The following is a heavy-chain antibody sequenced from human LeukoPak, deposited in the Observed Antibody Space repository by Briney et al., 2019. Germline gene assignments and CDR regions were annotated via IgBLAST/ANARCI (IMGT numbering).Heavy chain of an antibody. CDR3: ARDYGGSSPFDY. V-gene: IGHV3-48*03. CDR2: ISSSGSTI. Sequence: GGSLRLSCAASGFTFSSYEMHWVRQAPGKGLEGVSYISSSGSTIYYADSVKGRFTISRDNAKNSLYLQMNSLRAEDTAVYYCARDYGGSSPFDYWGQGTLVTVSS. D-gene: IGHD4-23*01. CDR1: GFTFSSYE. J-gene: IGHJ4*02.